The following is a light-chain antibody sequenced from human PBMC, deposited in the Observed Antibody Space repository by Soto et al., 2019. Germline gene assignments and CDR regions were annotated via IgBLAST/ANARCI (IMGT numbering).Light chain of an antibody. CDR1: SGSIASNY. CDR2: EDN. J-gene: IGLJ1*01. CDR3: QSYVSSNRV. Sequence: NFMLTQPHSVSESPGKTVTISCTRSSGSIASNYVQWYQQRPGSSPTTVIYEDNQRPSGVPDRFSGSIDSSSNSASLPISGLKTEDEADYYCQSYVSSNRVFGTGTNLTVL. V-gene: IGLV6-57*01.